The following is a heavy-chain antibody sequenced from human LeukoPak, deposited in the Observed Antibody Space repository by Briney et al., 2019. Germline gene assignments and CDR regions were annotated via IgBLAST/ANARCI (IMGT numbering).Heavy chain of an antibody. CDR2: MNPNSGNT. V-gene: IGHV1-8*01. D-gene: IGHD4-17*01. Sequence: ASVKVSCKASGYTFTSYDINWVRQATGQGLKWMGWMNPNSGNTGYAQKFQGRVTMTRNTSISTAYMELSSLRSEDTAVYYCARPPRGDYDPYYYYYGMDVWGQGTTVTVSS. CDR1: GYTFTSYD. J-gene: IGHJ6*02. CDR3: ARPPRGDYDPYYYYYGMDV.